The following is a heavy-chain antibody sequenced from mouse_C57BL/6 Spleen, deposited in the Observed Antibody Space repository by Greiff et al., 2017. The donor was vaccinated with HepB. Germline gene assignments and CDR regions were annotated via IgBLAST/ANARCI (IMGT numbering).Heavy chain of an antibody. CDR2: IYPGSGST. Sequence: QVQLQQPGAELVKPGASVKMSCKASGYTFTSYWITWVKQRPGQGLEWIGDIYPGSGSTNYNEKFKSKATLTVYTSSSTDYMQLSRLTSEASAVYYCARDDGYYDAMDYWGQGTSVTVSS. J-gene: IGHJ4*01. D-gene: IGHD2-3*01. CDR3: ARDDGYYDAMDY. V-gene: IGHV1-55*01. CDR1: GYTFTSYW.